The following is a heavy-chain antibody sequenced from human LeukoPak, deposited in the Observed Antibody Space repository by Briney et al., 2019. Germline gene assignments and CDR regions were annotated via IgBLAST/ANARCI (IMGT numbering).Heavy chain of an antibody. J-gene: IGHJ4*02. CDR2: INPSGGST. CDR1: GYTFTSYY. V-gene: IGHV1-46*01. Sequence: ASVKVSCKASGYTFTSYYMHWVRQAPGQGLDWMGIINPSGGSTSYAQKFQGRVTMTRDMSTSTVYMELSSLRSEDTAVYYCARGDYYDSSGYAARRGDYWGQGTLVTVSS. CDR3: ARGDYYDSSGYAARRGDY. D-gene: IGHD3-22*01.